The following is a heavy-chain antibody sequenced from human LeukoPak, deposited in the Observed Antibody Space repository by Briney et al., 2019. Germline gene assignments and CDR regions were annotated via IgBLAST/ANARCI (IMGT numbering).Heavy chain of an antibody. D-gene: IGHD7-27*01. Sequence: PGGSLRLSCAASGFTFSSYAMHWVRQAPGKGLEWVAVISYDGSNKYYADSVKGRFTISRDNSKNTLYLQMNSLRAEDTAVYYCASLLGTFDYWGQGTLVTVSS. CDR1: GFTFSSYA. CDR3: ASLLGTFDY. V-gene: IGHV3-30-3*01. CDR2: ISYDGSNK. J-gene: IGHJ4*02.